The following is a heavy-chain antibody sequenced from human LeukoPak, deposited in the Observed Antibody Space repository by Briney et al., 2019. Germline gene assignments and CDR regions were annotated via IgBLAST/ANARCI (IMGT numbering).Heavy chain of an antibody. Sequence: SQTLSLTCAISGDSFSSKSTAWNWIRQSPSRGLEWLGRTYYRSEWYTGYAVSVKGRITINPDTSKNQFSLQLNSVTPEDTAVYYCVRLVGEDIDYWGQGTLVTVTS. CDR3: VRLVGEDIDY. D-gene: IGHD2-15*01. CDR1: GDSFSSKSTA. V-gene: IGHV6-1*01. J-gene: IGHJ4*02. CDR2: TYYRSEWYT.